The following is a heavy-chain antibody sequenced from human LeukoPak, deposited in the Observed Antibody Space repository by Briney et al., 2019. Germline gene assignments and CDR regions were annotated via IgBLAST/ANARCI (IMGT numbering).Heavy chain of an antibody. CDR3: ARSPVEMATHLDY. CDR2: IYSSGST. Sequence: SQTLSLTCTVSGGSISSGSSYWTWIRQPAGKGLEWIGRIYSSGSTNYNPSLRSRVTISLDTSKNQFSLKLSSVTAADTAVYYCARSPVEMATHLDYWGQGTLVTVSS. CDR1: GGSISSGSSY. V-gene: IGHV4-61*02. J-gene: IGHJ4*02. D-gene: IGHD5-24*01.